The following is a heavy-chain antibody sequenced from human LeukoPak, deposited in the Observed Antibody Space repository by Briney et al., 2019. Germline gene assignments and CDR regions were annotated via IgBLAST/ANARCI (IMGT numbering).Heavy chain of an antibody. D-gene: IGHD2-2*01. J-gene: IGHJ4*02. CDR3: ARGNSSTTCPHFDF. Sequence: GGSLTLSCAASGFIFSIYWMNWVRHAPGKGLEWVANIKQDGSEKYYVESVKGRFTISRDNAKNSLYLQMNSLRAEDTAVYYCARGNSSTTCPHFDFWGQGTLVTVSS. CDR2: IKQDGSEK. V-gene: IGHV3-7*03. CDR1: GFIFSIYW.